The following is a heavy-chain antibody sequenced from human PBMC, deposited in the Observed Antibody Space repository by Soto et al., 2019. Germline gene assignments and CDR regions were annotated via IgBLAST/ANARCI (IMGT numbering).Heavy chain of an antibody. CDR2: LNPNSGGT. J-gene: IGHJ6*02. Sequence: ASVKVSCKASGYTFTGYYMHWVRPAPGQGLEWMGWLNPNSGGTNYAQKFQGRVTMTRDTCISTAYMELSRLRSDDTAVYYCARPAVPAAIGYYYYGMDVWGQGTTVTLSS. CDR3: ARPAVPAAIGYYYYGMDV. D-gene: IGHD2-2*02. V-gene: IGHV1-2*02. CDR1: GYTFTGYY.